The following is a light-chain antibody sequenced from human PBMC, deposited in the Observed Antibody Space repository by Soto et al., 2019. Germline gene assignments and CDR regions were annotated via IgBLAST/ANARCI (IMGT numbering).Light chain of an antibody. V-gene: IGKV3-11*01. CDR3: QQRSSWLT. Sequence: ETVLTQSPATLSLSPGERATLSCRASQSIRNFLAWYQQKPGQAPMLLIYDTSNRATGIPARFSGSGSGTDFTLTISSLEPEDCAVYYCQQRSSWLTFGGGTKVEIK. J-gene: IGKJ4*01. CDR1: QSIRNF. CDR2: DTS.